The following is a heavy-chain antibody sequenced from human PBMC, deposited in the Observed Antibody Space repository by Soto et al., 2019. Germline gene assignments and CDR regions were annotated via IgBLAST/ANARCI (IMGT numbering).Heavy chain of an antibody. CDR1: GFTFSSYG. Sequence: QVQLAESGGGVVQPGRSLRLSCAASGFTFSSYGMHWVRQAPGKGLVWVTVISYDGKVAYYVDSVKGPFTISRDNSKNKLYLQMNRLITEDTAMYYCAKEGPSTTWYFDYWGQGPLVTVSS. D-gene: IGHD6-6*01. V-gene: IGHV3-30*18. CDR2: ISYDGKVA. J-gene: IGHJ4*02. CDR3: AKEGPSTTWYFDY.